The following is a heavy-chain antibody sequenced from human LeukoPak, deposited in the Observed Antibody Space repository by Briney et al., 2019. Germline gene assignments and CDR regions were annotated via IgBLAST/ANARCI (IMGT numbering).Heavy chain of an antibody. D-gene: IGHD6-13*01. V-gene: IGHV4-4*07. J-gene: IGHJ6*03. Sequence: SETLSRTCTVSGGSISSYYWSWIRQPAGKGLEWVGRIYISGSGSTNYNPSLRDRVTMSVDTSKNQSSLKLSSVTGAATAVYYCARTTESHSWRTRYYSYYMDVWGKGATVTVSS. CDR2: IYISGSGST. CDR1: GGSISSYY. CDR3: ARTTESHSWRTRYYSYYMDV.